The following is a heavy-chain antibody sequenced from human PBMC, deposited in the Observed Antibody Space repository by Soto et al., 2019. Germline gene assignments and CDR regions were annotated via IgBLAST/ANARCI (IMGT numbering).Heavy chain of an antibody. CDR1: GFTVSSKY. D-gene: IGHD2-15*01. CDR3: ARDDVLCDGGRCYGGPLDV. CDR2: IQSGGPT. J-gene: IGHJ6*04. Sequence: EVHLVESGGGLVQPGGSLRLSCAASGFTVSSKYMSWVRQAPGKGLEWVSLIQSGGPTYYADSVKGRFTISRDTSENTLHLQMDRLRAEDTAVYSWARDDVLCDGGRCYGGPLDVWGKGTTVPVSS. V-gene: IGHV3-66*01.